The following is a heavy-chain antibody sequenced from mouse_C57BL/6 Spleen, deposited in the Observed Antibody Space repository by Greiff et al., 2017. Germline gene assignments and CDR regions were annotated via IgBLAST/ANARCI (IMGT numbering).Heavy chain of an antibody. Sequence: EVQLQQSGPELVKPGASVKISCKASGYTFTDYYMNWVKQSHGKSLEWIGDINPNNGGTSYNQKFKGKATLTVDKSSSTAYMELRSLTSEDSAVYYCARDGYDDDPCFAYWGQGTTLTVSS. CDR2: INPNNGGT. CDR1: GYTFTDYY. J-gene: IGHJ2*01. V-gene: IGHV1-26*01. CDR3: ARDGYDDDPCFAY. D-gene: IGHD2-2*01.